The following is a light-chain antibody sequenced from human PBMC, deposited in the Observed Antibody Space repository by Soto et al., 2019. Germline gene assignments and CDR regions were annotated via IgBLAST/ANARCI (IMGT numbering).Light chain of an antibody. J-gene: IGKJ4*01. Sequence: IQLTQSPSSLSASVGDRVTITCRASQGISSYLAWYQQKPGKAPKLLIYAASTLQSGVPSRFSGSGSGTGFTLTISSLQPEDFATYFCQQLNSYPLTFGGGTKLEIK. V-gene: IGKV1-9*01. CDR3: QQLNSYPLT. CDR1: QGISSY. CDR2: AAS.